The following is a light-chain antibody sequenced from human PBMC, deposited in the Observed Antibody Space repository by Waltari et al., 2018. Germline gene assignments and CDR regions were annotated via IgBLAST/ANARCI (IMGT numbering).Light chain of an antibody. V-gene: IGLV6-57*03. CDR1: SGSIASNY. Sequence: NFMLTQPHSVSESPGKTVTISCTRSSGSIASNYVTWFQQRPGSAPTTVIYEDYQRPSGVPDRFSGSIDSSSNSASLTISGLKTEDEADYYCQSYDGINWMFGGGTKLTVL. J-gene: IGLJ3*02. CDR3: QSYDGINWM. CDR2: EDY.